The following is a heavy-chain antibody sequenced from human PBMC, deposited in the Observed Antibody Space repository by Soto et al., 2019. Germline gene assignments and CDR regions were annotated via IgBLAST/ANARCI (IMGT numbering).Heavy chain of an antibody. CDR2: INHSGST. CDR1: GGSFSGYY. J-gene: IGHJ1*01. D-gene: IGHD6-13*01. V-gene: IGHV4-34*01. Sequence: PSETLSLTCAVYGGSFSGYYWSWIRQPPGKGLEWIGEINHSGSTNYNPSLKSRVTISVDTSKNQFSLKLRSVTVSHTAVYYCAPSRAAAGRRYLKRWGKGTLVTVST. CDR3: APSRAAAGRRYLKR.